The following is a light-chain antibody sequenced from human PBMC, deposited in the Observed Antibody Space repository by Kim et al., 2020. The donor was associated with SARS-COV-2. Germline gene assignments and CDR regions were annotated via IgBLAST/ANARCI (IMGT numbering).Light chain of an antibody. CDR3: QQYNSYPYT. CDR1: QSISSW. J-gene: IGKJ2*01. CDR2: DAS. V-gene: IGKV1-5*01. Sequence: GDRVTITCRASQSISSWLAWYQQKPGKVPKLLIYDASSLESGVPSRFSGSGSGTEFTLTISSLQPDDFATYYCQQYNSYPYTFGQGTKLEI.